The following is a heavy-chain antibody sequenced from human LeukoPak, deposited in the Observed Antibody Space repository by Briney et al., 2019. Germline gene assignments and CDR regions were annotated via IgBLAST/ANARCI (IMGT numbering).Heavy chain of an antibody. Sequence: GGSLRLSCAASGFTFSSYAMSWVRQAPGKGLEWVANIKQDGSEKYYVDSVKGRFTISRDNAKNSLYLQMNSLRAEDTAVYYCARDPNSGWYMAYFDYWGQGTLVTVSS. CDR3: ARDPNSGWYMAYFDY. J-gene: IGHJ4*02. D-gene: IGHD6-19*01. CDR1: GFTFSSYA. CDR2: IKQDGSEK. V-gene: IGHV3-7*03.